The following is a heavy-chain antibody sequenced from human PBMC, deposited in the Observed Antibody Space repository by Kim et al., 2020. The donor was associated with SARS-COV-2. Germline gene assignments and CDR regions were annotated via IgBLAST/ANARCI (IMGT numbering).Heavy chain of an antibody. Sequence: GGSLRLSCAASGFTFSSYAMHWVRQAPGKGLEWVAVIWYDGSNKYYADSVKGRFTISRDNSKNTLYLQMNSLRAEDTAVYYCAKDLGIVAYYGMDVWGQG. CDR3: AKDLGIVAYYGMDV. CDR1: GFTFSSYA. V-gene: IGHV3-33*06. D-gene: IGHD7-27*01. J-gene: IGHJ6*02. CDR2: IWYDGSNK.